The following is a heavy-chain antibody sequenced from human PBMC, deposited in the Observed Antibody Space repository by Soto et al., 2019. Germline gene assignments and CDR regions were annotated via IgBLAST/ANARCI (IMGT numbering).Heavy chain of an antibody. CDR3: ARAYDIAAAGNFDY. CDR2: IIPIFGTA. J-gene: IGHJ4*02. V-gene: IGHV1-69*13. Sequence: GASVKVSCKASGGTFSSYAISWVRQAPGQGLEWMGGIIPIFGTANYAQKFQGRVTITADESTSTAYMELSSLRSEDTAVYYCARAYDIAAAGNFDYWGQGTLVTVSS. D-gene: IGHD6-13*01. CDR1: GGTFSSYA.